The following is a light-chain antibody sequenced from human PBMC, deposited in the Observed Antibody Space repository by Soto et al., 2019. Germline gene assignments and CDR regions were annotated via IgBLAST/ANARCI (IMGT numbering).Light chain of an antibody. V-gene: IGKV3D-11*01. Sequence: EIVFTQSPGTLSLSPGERATLSCRASQGVSSYLAWYQQKPGQAPSLLIYDASNRATGIPARFSGSGPGTDLTITISSLEPEDFEVYYCQQRSNWQFTFGQGTRLEIK. CDR3: QQRSNWQFT. J-gene: IGKJ5*01. CDR1: QGVSSY. CDR2: DAS.